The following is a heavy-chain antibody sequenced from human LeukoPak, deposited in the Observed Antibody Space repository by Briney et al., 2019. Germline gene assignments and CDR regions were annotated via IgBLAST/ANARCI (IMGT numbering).Heavy chain of an antibody. CDR1: GASINTYY. D-gene: IGHD2-15*01. V-gene: IGHV4-59*01. Sequence: PSETLSLTCTVPGASINTYYWSWIRQPPGKGLEWIGYIYYSGTTSYNPSLKTRVTISIDTSKNQFSLKLSSVTAADTAVYYCASQYCSGGSCYFDYWGQGTLVTVSS. CDR3: ASQYCSGGSCYFDY. CDR2: IYYSGTT. J-gene: IGHJ4*02.